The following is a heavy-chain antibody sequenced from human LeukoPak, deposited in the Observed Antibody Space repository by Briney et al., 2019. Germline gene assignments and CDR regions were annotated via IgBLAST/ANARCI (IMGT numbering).Heavy chain of an antibody. J-gene: IGHJ6*02. CDR1: GGSISSGDYY. V-gene: IGHV4-30-4*01. CDR2: IYYSGST. Sequence: SQTLSLTCTVSGGSISSGDYYWSWIRQPSGKGLEWIGYIYYSGSTYYNPSLKSRVTISVDTSKNQFSLKLSSVTAADTAVYYCARAPYCSSTSCYPGGYYYGMDVWGQGTTVTVSS. CDR3: ARAPYCSSTSCYPGGYYYGMDV. D-gene: IGHD2-2*01.